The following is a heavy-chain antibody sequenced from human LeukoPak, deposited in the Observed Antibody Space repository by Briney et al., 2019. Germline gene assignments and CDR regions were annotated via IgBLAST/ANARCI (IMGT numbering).Heavy chain of an antibody. D-gene: IGHD6-19*01. J-gene: IGHJ4*02. Sequence: SETLSLTCAVYGGSFSGYYWSWIRQPPGKGLEWIGEINHSGSTNYNPSLKSRVTISVDTSKNQFSLKLSSVTAADTAVYYCARDGEQWLAHYYFDYWGQGTLVTVSS. V-gene: IGHV4-34*01. CDR1: GGSFSGYY. CDR2: INHSGST. CDR3: ARDGEQWLAHYYFDY.